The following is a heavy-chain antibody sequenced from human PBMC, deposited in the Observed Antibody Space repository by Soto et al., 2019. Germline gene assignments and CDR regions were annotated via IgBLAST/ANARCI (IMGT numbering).Heavy chain of an antibody. CDR3: TTGYATIDYYGMDV. J-gene: IGHJ6*02. Sequence: PGGSLRLSCAASGFTFDKAWMNWVRRAPGKGLEWVGRIKTKTDGGTTDYAAPVKGRFVISRVDSKNTLYLQMNSLKTEDAAVYYCTTGYATIDYYGMDVWGQGTTVTVSS. D-gene: IGHD5-12*01. V-gene: IGHV3-15*07. CDR1: GFTFDKAW. CDR2: IKTKTDGGTT.